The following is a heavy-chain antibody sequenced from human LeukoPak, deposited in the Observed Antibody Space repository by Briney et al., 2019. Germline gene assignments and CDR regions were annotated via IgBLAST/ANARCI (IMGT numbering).Heavy chain of an antibody. V-gene: IGHV4-59*01. J-gene: IGHJ4*02. CDR2: ISNSGST. CDR1: GGSISSDY. Sequence: SETLSLTCTVSGGSISSDYWSWIRQPPGKGLEWIGYISNSGSTNYNPSLKSRGTISVDTSKNQFSLKLSSVTAADTAVYYCARYYYDSSGYWIFDYWGQGTPVTVSS. CDR3: ARYYYDSSGYWIFDY. D-gene: IGHD3-22*01.